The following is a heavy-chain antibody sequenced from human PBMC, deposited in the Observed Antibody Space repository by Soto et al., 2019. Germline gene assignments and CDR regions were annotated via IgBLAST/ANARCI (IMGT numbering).Heavy chain of an antibody. V-gene: IGHV4-30-2*01. CDR1: GGSITSGAYS. CDR3: GRGNWNIEEMIYGFYFGP. J-gene: IGHJ5*02. D-gene: IGHD1-20*01. CDR2: ISQSGAT. Sequence: SETLSLTCAVSGGSITSGAYSWSWIRQPPGKVLEWLGYISQSGATYYNPSLERRVTISMETSKNAFPLHLSAVTADDKAVYLCGRGNWNIEEMIYGFYFGPWGPGTLVTVSS.